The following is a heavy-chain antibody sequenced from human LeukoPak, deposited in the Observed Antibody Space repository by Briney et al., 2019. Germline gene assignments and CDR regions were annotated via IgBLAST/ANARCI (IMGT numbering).Heavy chain of an antibody. CDR1: GFTFSDYY. CDR3: ARDHDSTLPHYYSGMDV. J-gene: IGHJ6*02. CDR2: ISSSGSTI. V-gene: IGHV3-11*04. D-gene: IGHD3-22*01. Sequence: PGGSLRLSCAASGFTFSDYYMSWIRQAPGKGLEWVSYISSSGSTIYYADSVKGRFTISRDNSKNTLFLQMNSLRAEDTAVYYCARDHDSTLPHYYSGMDVWGQGTTVTVSS.